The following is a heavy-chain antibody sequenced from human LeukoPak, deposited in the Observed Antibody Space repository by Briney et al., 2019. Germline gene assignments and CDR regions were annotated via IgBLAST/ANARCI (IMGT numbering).Heavy chain of an antibody. J-gene: IGHJ6*03. CDR1: GLTVSNHY. Sequence: GGSLRLSCAASGLTVSNHYMNWVRKAPGKGLEWVSYISSDSSTKDCADSVKGRFTISRDNAKNSLYLQMNSLRPEDTAVYYCAKELYGGYYYYMDVWGKGTTVTVSS. CDR3: AKELYGGYYYYMDV. D-gene: IGHD4/OR15-4a*01. V-gene: IGHV3-48*04. CDR2: ISSDSSTK.